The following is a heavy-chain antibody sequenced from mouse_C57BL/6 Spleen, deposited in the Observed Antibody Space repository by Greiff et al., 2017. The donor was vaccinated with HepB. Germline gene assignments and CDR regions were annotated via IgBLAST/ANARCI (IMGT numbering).Heavy chain of an antibody. V-gene: IGHV1-26*01. Sequence: EVQLQQSGPELVKPGASVKISCKASGYTFTDYYMNWVKQSHGKSLEWIGDINPNNGGTSYNQKFKGKATLTVDKSSSTAYMELRSLTSEDSAVYYCARWVYRWGFDYWGQGTTLTVSS. D-gene: IGHD2-1*01. CDR2: INPNNGGT. CDR3: ARWVYRWGFDY. CDR1: GYTFTDYY. J-gene: IGHJ2*01.